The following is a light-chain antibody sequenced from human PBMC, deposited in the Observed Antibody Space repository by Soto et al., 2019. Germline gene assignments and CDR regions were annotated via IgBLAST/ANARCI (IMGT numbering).Light chain of an antibody. V-gene: IGKV1-5*01. J-gene: IGKJ1*01. Sequence: DIQMTQSPSTLSAFVGDRVTITCRASQSIGRWLAWYQQKPGKAPKLLIYDASSLESGVPSRFSGSGSGTEFTLTISSLQPDDFATYYCLQYNTYSPERTFGQGTKVDIK. CDR2: DAS. CDR3: LQYNTYSPERT. CDR1: QSIGRW.